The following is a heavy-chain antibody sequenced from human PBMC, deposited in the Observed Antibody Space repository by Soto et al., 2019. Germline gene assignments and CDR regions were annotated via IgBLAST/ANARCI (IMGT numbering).Heavy chain of an antibody. D-gene: IGHD2-2*01. CDR1: GFTFTSSA. J-gene: IGHJ3*02. CDR3: AAAGNPCTSCYESRDAFDI. Sequence: QMQLVQSGPEVKKPGTSVKVSCKASGFTFTSSAMQWVRQARGQRLEWIGWIVVGSGNTNYAQKFQERVTITRDMSTSTAYMELSSLRSEDTAVYYCAAAGNPCTSCYESRDAFDIWGQGTMVTVSS. V-gene: IGHV1-58*02. CDR2: IVVGSGNT.